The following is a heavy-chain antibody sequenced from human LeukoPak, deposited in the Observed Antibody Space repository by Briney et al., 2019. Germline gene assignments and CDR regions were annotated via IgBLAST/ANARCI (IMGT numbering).Heavy chain of an antibody. V-gene: IGHV3-23*01. J-gene: IGHJ4*02. D-gene: IGHD2-15*01. Sequence: GGSLRLSCAASGFTFSDYYMSWIRQAPGKGLEWVSAISGSGGSTYYADSVKGRFTISRDNSKNTLYLQMNSLRAEDTAVYYCAKLGYCSGGSCYALYDYWGQGTLVTVSS. CDR2: ISGSGGST. CDR3: AKLGYCSGGSCYALYDY. CDR1: GFTFSDYY.